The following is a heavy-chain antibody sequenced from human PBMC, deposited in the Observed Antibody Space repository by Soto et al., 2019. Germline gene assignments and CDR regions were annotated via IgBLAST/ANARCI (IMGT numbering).Heavy chain of an antibody. V-gene: IGHV1-2*04. Sequence: ASVKVSCKASGYTFTGYYMHWVRQAPGQGLEWMGWINPNSGGTNYAQKFQGWVTMTRDTSISTAYMELSRLRSDDTAVYYCARGIYGSYYFDYWRPGHLVTVSS. CDR2: INPNSGGT. J-gene: IGHJ4*02. CDR3: ARGIYGSYYFDY. D-gene: IGHD1-26*01. CDR1: GYTFTGYY.